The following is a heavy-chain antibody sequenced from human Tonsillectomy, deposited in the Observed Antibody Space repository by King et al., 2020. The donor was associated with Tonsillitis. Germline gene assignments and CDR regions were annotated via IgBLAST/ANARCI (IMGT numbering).Heavy chain of an antibody. D-gene: IGHD2-21*02. Sequence: VQLVESGGGLVQPGGSLRLSCAASGFTFRSYWMHWVRQVPGKGLVWVSRINSDGSSTSYADSVKGRFTISRDNAKNTLYLQMNSLRAEDTAVYYCARVYCGSDCSRPGSAYYYGMDIWGQGTTVTVSS. J-gene: IGHJ6*02. CDR2: INSDGSST. CDR3: ARVYCGSDCSRPGSAYYYGMDI. CDR1: GFTFRSYW. V-gene: IGHV3-74*01.